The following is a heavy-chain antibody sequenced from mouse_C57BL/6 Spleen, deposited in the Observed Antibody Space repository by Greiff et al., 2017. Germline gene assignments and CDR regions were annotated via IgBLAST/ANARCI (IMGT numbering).Heavy chain of an antibody. Sequence: QLQQSGPGLVKPSQSLFLTCSITGFPITSGYYWIWIRQSTGKPLEWMGYITHSGETFYNPSLQSPISITRETSKNQFFLQLNSGTTEDTAMYYCAGDITTVRGGAMDYWGQGTSVTVSS. D-gene: IGHD1-1*01. J-gene: IGHJ4*01. CDR1: GFPITSGYY. V-gene: IGHV12-3*01. CDR3: AGDITTVRGGAMDY. CDR2: ITHSGET.